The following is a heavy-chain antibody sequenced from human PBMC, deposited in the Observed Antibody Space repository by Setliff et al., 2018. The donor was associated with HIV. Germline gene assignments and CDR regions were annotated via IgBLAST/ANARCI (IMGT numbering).Heavy chain of an antibody. CDR3: ARDFGYHHGSGSYRY. Sequence: GASVKVSCKASGKTLSVHPISWVRQAPGRGLEWMGGIIPAFGRANYAQEFQGRVTITTDESTTTVFMELTGLRSEDTAVYYCARDFGYHHGSGSYRYWGQGTLVTVSS. D-gene: IGHD3-10*01. CDR1: GKTLSVHP. V-gene: IGHV1-69*05. J-gene: IGHJ4*02. CDR2: IIPAFGRA.